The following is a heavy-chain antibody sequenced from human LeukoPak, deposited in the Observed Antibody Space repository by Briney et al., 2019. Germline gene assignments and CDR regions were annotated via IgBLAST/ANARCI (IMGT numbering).Heavy chain of an antibody. J-gene: IGHJ6*04. V-gene: IGHV3-7*01. CDR1: GLTFSSYW. D-gene: IGHD5-18*01. CDR2: IKQDGSEK. CDR3: ARDVVDSLDV. Sequence: GGSLRLSCAASGLTFSSYWMSWVRQAPGKGLEWVANIKQDGSEKYYVDSVKGRFTISRDNAKNSLYLQMNSLRAEDTAVYYCARDVVDSLDVWGKGTTVTVSS.